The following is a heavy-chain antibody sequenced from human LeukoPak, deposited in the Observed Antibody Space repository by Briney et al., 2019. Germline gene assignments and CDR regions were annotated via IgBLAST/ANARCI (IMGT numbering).Heavy chain of an antibody. V-gene: IGHV1-69*13. CDR3: ARAIYGSGSYYSPPWFDP. J-gene: IGHJ5*02. D-gene: IGHD3-10*01. CDR1: GGTFSSYA. CDR2: IIPIFGTA. Sequence: GASVKVSCKASGGTFSSYAISWVRQAPGQGLEWMGGIIPIFGTANYAQKFQGRVTITADESTSTAYMELSSLRSEDTAVYYCARAIYGSGSYYSPPWFDPWGQGTLVIVSS.